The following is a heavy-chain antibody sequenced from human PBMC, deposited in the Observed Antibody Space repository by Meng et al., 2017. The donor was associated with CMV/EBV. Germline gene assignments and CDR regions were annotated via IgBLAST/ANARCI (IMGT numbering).Heavy chain of an antibody. D-gene: IGHD2-15*01. Sequence: VQLRQWGAGRLKPSEPLSLPCAVYGGSFSGYYWSWLRQPPGKGLEWIGEINHSGSTNYNPSLTSRVTISVDTSKTQFSLKLSSVTAADTAVYYCASSLTYPDYWGQGTLVTVSS. CDR2: INHSGST. CDR1: GGSFSGYY. V-gene: IGHV4-34*01. J-gene: IGHJ4*02. CDR3: ASSLTYPDY.